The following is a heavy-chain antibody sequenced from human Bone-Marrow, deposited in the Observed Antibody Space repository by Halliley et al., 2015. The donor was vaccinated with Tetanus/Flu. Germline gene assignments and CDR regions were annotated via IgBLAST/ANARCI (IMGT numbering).Heavy chain of an antibody. V-gene: IGHV3-53*01. D-gene: IGHD2-21*01. CDR2: IYSGGST. CDR3: ARTSYSVYFFDY. CDR1: GFTVSSSY. Sequence: QLVQSGGGLIQPGGSLRLSCAASGFTVSSSYMSWVRQAPGKGLEWVSVIYSGGSTYYTDSVKGRFTISRDNSKNTLYLQMDSLRAEDTAVYYCARTSYSVYFFDYWGQGTLVTVSS. J-gene: IGHJ4*02.